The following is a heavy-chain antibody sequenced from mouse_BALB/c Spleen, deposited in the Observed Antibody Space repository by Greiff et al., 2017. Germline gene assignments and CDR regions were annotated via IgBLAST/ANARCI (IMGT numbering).Heavy chain of an antibody. V-gene: IGHV5-4*02. CDR3: AREGAYYGNLYAMDY. CDR2: ISDGGSYT. D-gene: IGHD2-10*01. Sequence: EVQRVESGGGLVKPGGSLKLSCAASGFTFSDYYMYWVRQTPEKRLEWVATISDGGSYTYYPDSVKGRFTISRDNAKNNLYLQMSSLKSEDTAMYYCAREGAYYGNLYAMDYWGQGTSVTVSS. CDR1: GFTFSDYY. J-gene: IGHJ4*01.